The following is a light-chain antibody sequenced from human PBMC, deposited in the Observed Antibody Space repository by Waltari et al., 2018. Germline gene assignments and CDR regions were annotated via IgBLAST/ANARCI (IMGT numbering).Light chain of an antibody. CDR1: QSVSSY. V-gene: IGKV3-11*01. J-gene: IGKJ3*01. Sequence: EIVLTQSPATLSLSPGERATLSCRASQSVSSYLAWYQQKPGQAPRLLIYDASNRATGIPARFSGSGSGTDFTLIISSLEPEDFAVYYCQQRSNWLFTFGLGTKVDIK. CDR2: DAS. CDR3: QQRSNWLFT.